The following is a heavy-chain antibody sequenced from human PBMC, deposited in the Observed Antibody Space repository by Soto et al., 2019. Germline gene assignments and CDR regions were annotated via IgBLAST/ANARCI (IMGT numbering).Heavy chain of an antibody. Sequence: SQTLSLTCAISGDSVSSNSAAWNWIRQSPSRGLEWLGRTYYRSKWYNDYAVSVKSRITINPDTSKNQFSLQLNSVTPEDTAVYYCARDRSSSDQLLSFWFDPWGQGTLVTVSS. J-gene: IGHJ5*02. CDR3: ARDRSSSDQLLSFWFDP. CDR1: GDSVSSNSAA. CDR2: TYYRSKWYN. D-gene: IGHD2-2*01. V-gene: IGHV6-1*01.